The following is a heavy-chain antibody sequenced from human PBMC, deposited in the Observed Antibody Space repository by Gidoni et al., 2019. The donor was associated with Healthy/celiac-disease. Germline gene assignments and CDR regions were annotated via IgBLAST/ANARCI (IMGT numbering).Heavy chain of an antibody. V-gene: IGHV4-39*07. Sequence: QLQLQESGPGLVKPSETLSLTCTVSGGSISSSSYYWGWIRQPPGKGLEWIGSIYYSGSTYYNPSLKSRVTISVDTSKNQFSLKLSSVTAADTAVYYCARDRWDNTAMVDNWFDPWGQGTLVTVSS. CDR1: GGSISSSSYY. CDR3: ARDRWDNTAMVDNWFDP. D-gene: IGHD5-18*01. CDR2: IYYSGST. J-gene: IGHJ5*02.